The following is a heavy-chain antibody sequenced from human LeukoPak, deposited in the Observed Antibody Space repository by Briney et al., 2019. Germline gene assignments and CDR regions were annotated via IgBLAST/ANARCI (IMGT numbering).Heavy chain of an antibody. CDR1: GFTFSSYG. Sequence: GGSLRLSCAASGFTFSSYGMHWVRQAPGKGLEWVAVISYDGSNKYYADSVKGRFTISRDNAKNALYLQMNSLRAEDTAIYYCARATVGIYWGQGTLVSVSS. D-gene: IGHD4-23*01. CDR2: ISYDGSNK. J-gene: IGHJ4*02. CDR3: ARATVGIY. V-gene: IGHV3-30*03.